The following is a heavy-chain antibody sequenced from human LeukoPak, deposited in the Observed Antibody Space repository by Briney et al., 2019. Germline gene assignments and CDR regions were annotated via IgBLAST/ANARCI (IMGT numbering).Heavy chain of an antibody. D-gene: IGHD3-3*01. Sequence: ASVKVSCKASGDTFSSYAITWVRQAPGQGLEWMGIINPSGGSTSYAQKFQGRVTMTRDMSTSTVYMELSSLRSEDTAVYYCARVYDFWSGYPWGQGTLVTVSS. CDR2: INPSGGST. CDR1: GDTFSSYA. CDR3: ARVYDFWSGYP. J-gene: IGHJ5*02. V-gene: IGHV1-46*01.